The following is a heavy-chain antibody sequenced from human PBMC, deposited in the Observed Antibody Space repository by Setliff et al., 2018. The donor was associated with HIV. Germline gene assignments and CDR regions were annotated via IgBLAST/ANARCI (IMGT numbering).Heavy chain of an antibody. Sequence: SETLSLTCAVYNGSFSGYYRTWIRQPPGKGLEWIGEINDSGSTNYSPSLKSRVTISVDASRNQFSLRLSSVTAADTAVYYCAAWGPRYSYAPYFFDAWGQGTLVTVS. J-gene: IGHJ4*02. CDR3: AAWGPRYSYAPYFFDA. D-gene: IGHD5-18*01. CDR1: NGSFSGYY. CDR2: INDSGST. V-gene: IGHV4-34*01.